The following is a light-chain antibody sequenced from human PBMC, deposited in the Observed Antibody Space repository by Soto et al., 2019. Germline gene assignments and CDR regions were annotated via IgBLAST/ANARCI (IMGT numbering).Light chain of an antibody. CDR2: EVT. Sequence: QSVLTQPASVSGSPGQSITISRSGTSSDVGSYNHVAWYQQFPGKTPKLIIYEVTYRPSGVSHRFSASKSGNTASLTISGLQAEDEADYYCISYTGSSTSYVFGTGTKVTVL. J-gene: IGLJ1*01. CDR3: ISYTGSSTSYV. CDR1: SSDVGSYNH. V-gene: IGLV2-14*01.